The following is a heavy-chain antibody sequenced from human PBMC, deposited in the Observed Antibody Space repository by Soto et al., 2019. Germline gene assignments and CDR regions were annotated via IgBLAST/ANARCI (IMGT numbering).Heavy chain of an antibody. CDR1: GYSFTSYA. CDR2: LNAGNGNT. Sequence: QVQLVQSGAEEKKPGASVKVSCRASGYSFTSYAMHWVRQAPGQRLEWMGWLNAGNGNTKYSREFQARVTFTRDASARTAYMELSSLRPEDTAVYYCARLPHLGYYYGMDVWGQGTTVTVSS. D-gene: IGHD3-16*01. J-gene: IGHJ6*02. V-gene: IGHV1-3*05. CDR3: ARLPHLGYYYGMDV.